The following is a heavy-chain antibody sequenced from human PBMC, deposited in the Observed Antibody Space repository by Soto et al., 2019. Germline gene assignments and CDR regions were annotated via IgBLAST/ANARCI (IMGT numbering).Heavy chain of an antibody. CDR3: ATAGDLPYYYYGMDV. J-gene: IGHJ6*02. V-gene: IGHV1-18*01. CDR2: VSGYNGNT. D-gene: IGHD3-10*01. CDR1: GYTFTTSG. Sequence: QVQLVQSGGEVKKPGASVKVSCKASGYTFTTSGVSWVRQAPGQGLEWMGWVSGYNGNTKYEEKFDDRLTMTTDTSTSTAYLELRSLTTDDTAVYYCATAGDLPYYYYGMDVWGQGTTVIVSS.